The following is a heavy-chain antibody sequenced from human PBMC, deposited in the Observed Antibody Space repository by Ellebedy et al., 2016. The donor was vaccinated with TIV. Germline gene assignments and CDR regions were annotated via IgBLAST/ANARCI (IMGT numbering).Heavy chain of an antibody. D-gene: IGHD4-17*01. CDR1: GFSFRSYW. CDR2: IRQEGDEI. CDR3: ARRASYGDYAVQNPWFDP. V-gene: IGHV3-7*01. Sequence: PGGSLRLSCAASGFSFRSYWMSWVRQAPGKGLEWVAKIRQEGDEIYYVESVKGRFTISRDNAKNSLFLQMNSLRVEDTAVYYCARRASYGDYAVQNPWFDPWGQGTLVTVSS. J-gene: IGHJ5*02.